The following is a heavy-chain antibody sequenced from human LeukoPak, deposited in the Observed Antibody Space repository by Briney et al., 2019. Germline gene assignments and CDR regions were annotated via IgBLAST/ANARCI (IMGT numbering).Heavy chain of an antibody. V-gene: IGHV3-53*01. CDR1: GFTVSNNY. CDR2: IYSGGST. CDR3: ANLYYDILPGYYKADWYFDL. Sequence: PAGSLRLSCAASGFTVSNNYMHWGRQAPGQGLGWGSIIYSGGSTYYADSVKGRFTISRDNSKNTLYLQNNRVRAEDTAVYSCANLYYDILPGYYKADWYFDLWGRGTLVTVSS. J-gene: IGHJ2*01. D-gene: IGHD3-9*01.